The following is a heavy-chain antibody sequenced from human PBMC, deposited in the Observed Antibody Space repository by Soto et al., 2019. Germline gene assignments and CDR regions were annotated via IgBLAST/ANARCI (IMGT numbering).Heavy chain of an antibody. CDR2: IDHVGANT. Sequence: GGSLRLSCAASGFIFSSSAMSWVRQAPGTGLEWVSTIDHVGANTHYADSVKGRFNISRYNSRKALDLQMNSLRAADTALYYCVSWVSAHFDYWGQGTPVTVSS. V-gene: IGHV3-23*01. J-gene: IGHJ4*02. CDR3: VSWVSAHFDY. D-gene: IGHD3-16*01. CDR1: GFIFSSSA.